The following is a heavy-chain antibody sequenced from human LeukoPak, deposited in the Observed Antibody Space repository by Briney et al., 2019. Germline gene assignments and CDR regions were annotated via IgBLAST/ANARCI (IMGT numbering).Heavy chain of an antibody. CDR2: IKQDGSEK. CDR3: ARGTQLSGDYGTWFDP. J-gene: IGHJ5*02. CDR1: GFTFSSYW. V-gene: IGHV3-7*01. D-gene: IGHD4-17*01. Sequence: PGGSLRLSCAASGFTFSSYWMSWVRQAPGKGLEWVANIKQDGSEKYYVDSVKSRFTISKDNDKNSLDLQMNSLRAEDTAVYYCARGTQLSGDYGTWFDPWGQGTLVTVSS.